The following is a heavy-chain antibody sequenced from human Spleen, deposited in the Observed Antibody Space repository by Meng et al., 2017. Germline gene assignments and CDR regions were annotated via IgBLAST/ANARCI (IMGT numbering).Heavy chain of an antibody. Sequence: GGSLRLSCAASGFTFSDYYMNWIRQAPGKGLEWVSYISDRRTITDYADSVKGRFTISRDNAKNSLYLQMNSLRAEDTAVYYCARAGGYDFPRYYYGMDVWGQGTMVTVSS. CDR1: GFTFSDYY. CDR2: ISDRRTIT. D-gene: IGHD5-12*01. CDR3: ARAGGYDFPRYYYGMDV. J-gene: IGHJ6*02. V-gene: IGHV3-11*01.